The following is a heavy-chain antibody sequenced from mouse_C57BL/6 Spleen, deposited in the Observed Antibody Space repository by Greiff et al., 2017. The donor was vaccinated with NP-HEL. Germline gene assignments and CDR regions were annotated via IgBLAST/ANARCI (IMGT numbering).Heavy chain of an antibody. CDR2: INPSNGGT. CDR3: ARGYYYGSSPYYFDY. J-gene: IGHJ2*01. D-gene: IGHD1-1*01. CDR1: GYTFTSYW. V-gene: IGHV1-53*01. Sequence: QVQLQQPGTELVKPGASVKLSCKASGYTFTSYWMHWVKQRPGQGLEWIGNINPSNGGTNYNEKFKSKATLTGDKSSSTAYLQTSSLTSEDSAVYYCARGYYYGSSPYYFDYWGQGTTLTVSS.